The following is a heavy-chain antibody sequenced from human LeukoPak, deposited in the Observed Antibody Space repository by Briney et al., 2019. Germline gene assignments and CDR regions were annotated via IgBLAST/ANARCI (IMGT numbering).Heavy chain of an antibody. Sequence: GGSLRLSCVASGVTLSNYAMSWARQAPGKGLEWVSGISSSGSGGNTYYADSVKGRFTISRDSSRNTLFLHMNSLRAEDTAVYYCAKGGTTDEDYWGQGTLVTVPS. CDR3: AKGGTTDEDY. J-gene: IGHJ4*02. CDR1: GVTLSNYA. CDR2: ISSSGSGGNT. D-gene: IGHD2/OR15-2a*01. V-gene: IGHV3-23*01.